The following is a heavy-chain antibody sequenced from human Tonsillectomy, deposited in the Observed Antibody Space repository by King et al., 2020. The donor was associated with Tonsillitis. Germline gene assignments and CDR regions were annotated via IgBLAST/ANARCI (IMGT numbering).Heavy chain of an antibody. CDR2: IGSKANTYAT. Sequence: VQLVESGGGLVQPGGSLKLSCAASGFTFSGSAMHWVRQASGKGLEWIGRIGSKANTYATVYAASVKGRFTISRDDSENTAYLQMNSLKTEDTAVYYCTRRTLTTARGMDVWGQGTTVTVSS. J-gene: IGHJ6*02. CDR1: GFTFSGSA. CDR3: TRRTLTTARGMDV. V-gene: IGHV3-73*01. D-gene: IGHD1-1*01.